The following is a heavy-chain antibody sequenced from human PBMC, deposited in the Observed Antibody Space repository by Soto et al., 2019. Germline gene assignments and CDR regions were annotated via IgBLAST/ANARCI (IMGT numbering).Heavy chain of an antibody. V-gene: IGHV3-49*03. J-gene: IGHJ4*02. CDR1: GFTFGDYA. CDR3: SRMRGGIAVDGRRYFDY. CDR2: IRSKAYGGTT. D-gene: IGHD6-19*01. Sequence: PGGSLRLSCTASGFTFGDYAMSWFRQAPGKGLEWVGFIRSKAYGGTTEYAASVKGRFTISRDDSKSIAYLQMNSLKTEDTAVYFCSRMRGGIAVDGRRYFDYWGQGTLVIVS.